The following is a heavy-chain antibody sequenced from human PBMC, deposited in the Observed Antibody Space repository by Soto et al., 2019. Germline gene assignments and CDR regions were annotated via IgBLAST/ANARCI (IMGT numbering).Heavy chain of an antibody. V-gene: IGHV4-30-4*01. Sequence: VQLQESGPGLVKPSQTLSLTCTVSGGSISSGDYYWSWIRQPPGKGLEWIGYIYYSGGTYYNPSLKSRVTISVDTSKNQFSLKLSSVTAADTAVYYCARAMVVTQNWFDPWGQGTLVTVSS. CDR3: ARAMVVTQNWFDP. J-gene: IGHJ5*02. D-gene: IGHD2-21*02. CDR1: GGSISSGDYY. CDR2: IYYSGGT.